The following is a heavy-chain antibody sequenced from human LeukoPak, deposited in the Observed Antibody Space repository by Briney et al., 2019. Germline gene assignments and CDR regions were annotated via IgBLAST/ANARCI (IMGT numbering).Heavy chain of an antibody. CDR1: GGSISSYY. Sequence: SETLSLTCTVSGGSISSYYWSWIRQPPGKGLEWIGYIYYSGSTNYNPSLKSRVTISVDTSKNQFSLKLSSVTAADTAVYYCARVPRSDTVYWGQVTLVTVSS. CDR3: ARVPRSDTVY. CDR2: IYYSGST. D-gene: IGHD4-17*01. J-gene: IGHJ4*02. V-gene: IGHV4-59*01.